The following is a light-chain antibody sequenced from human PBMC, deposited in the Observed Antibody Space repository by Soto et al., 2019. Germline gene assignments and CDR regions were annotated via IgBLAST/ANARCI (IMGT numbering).Light chain of an antibody. V-gene: IGKV3-11*01. Sequence: EIVLTQSPGTLSLSPGEVATLSCRASESVTSSYLAWYQQKPGQAPSLLIYGASSRATGIPARFSGSGSGTDFTLTISSLEPEDSAVYYCQQRNDWPPLTFGQGTRLEIK. CDR3: QQRNDWPPLT. CDR2: GAS. CDR1: ESVTSSY. J-gene: IGKJ5*01.